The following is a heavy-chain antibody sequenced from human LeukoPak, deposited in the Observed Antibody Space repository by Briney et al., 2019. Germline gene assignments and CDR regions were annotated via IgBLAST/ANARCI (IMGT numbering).Heavy chain of an antibody. D-gene: IGHD3-22*01. Sequence: PGGSLRLSCAASGFTFSTYAMSWVRQAPGKGLEWVSLIGGSEGRTRYADSVKGRFTICRDNSKNTLYLEMNSLRAEDTAVYYCAKDSSSYDWGYMDVWGKGTTVTISS. J-gene: IGHJ6*03. V-gene: IGHV3-23*01. CDR2: IGGSEGRT. CDR3: AKDSSSYDWGYMDV. CDR1: GFTFSTYA.